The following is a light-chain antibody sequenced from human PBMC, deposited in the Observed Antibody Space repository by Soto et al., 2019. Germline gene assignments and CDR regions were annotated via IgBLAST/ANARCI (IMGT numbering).Light chain of an antibody. CDR2: KAS. J-gene: IGKJ1*01. CDR1: QSISSR. CDR3: QQYNTYWT. V-gene: IGKV1-5*03. Sequence: IQMTQSLSTLSASVGDRVTITCRASQSISSRLAWYQQKPGKAPKVLIYKASNLESGVPSRFSGSGTGTEFTLTISSLQPDDFATDYCQQYNTYWTFGQGTKV.